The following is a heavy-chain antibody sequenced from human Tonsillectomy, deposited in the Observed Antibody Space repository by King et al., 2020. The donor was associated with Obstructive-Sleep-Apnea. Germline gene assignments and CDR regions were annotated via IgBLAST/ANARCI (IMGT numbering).Heavy chain of an antibody. CDR2: INYSGNT. V-gene: IGHV4-59*01. J-gene: IGHJ4*02. CDR1: GGSISSYY. D-gene: IGHD3-22*01. Sequence: QLQESGPGLVKPSETLSLTCTVSGGSISSYYWSWIRQPPGKGLEWIGYINYSGNTNYNPSLKIRVTISVDTSKNHFSLKLSSVTAADTAVYYCARNYYDSSGPYLGANYFDYWGQGTLVTVSS. CDR3: ARNYYDSSGPYLGANYFDY.